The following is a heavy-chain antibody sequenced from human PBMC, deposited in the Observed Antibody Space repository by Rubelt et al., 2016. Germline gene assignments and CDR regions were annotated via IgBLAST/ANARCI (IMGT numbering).Heavy chain of an antibody. CDR1: GGSIRSGDSF. CDR2: MSYSGTF. CDR3: ARKDTAMVRFNFDF. D-gene: IGHD5-18*01. Sequence: QLQESGPGLVKPSQTLSLTCNVSGGSIRSGDSFWNWVRQRPGEDLEWIGYMSYSGTFNYNPSLKSRVAISVDTSKNQFALRLSSVTAADTAVYYWARKDTAMVRFNFDFWGQGILVTVSS. J-gene: IGHJ4*02. V-gene: IGHV4-30-4*08.